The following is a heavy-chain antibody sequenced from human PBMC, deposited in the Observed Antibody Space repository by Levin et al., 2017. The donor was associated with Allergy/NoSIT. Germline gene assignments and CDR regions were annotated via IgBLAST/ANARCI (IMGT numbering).Heavy chain of an antibody. Sequence: GGSLRLSCAASGFTFSSYAMHWVRQAPGKGLEWVAVISYDGSNKYYADSVKGRFTISRDNSKNTLYLQMNSLRAEDTAVYYCARDYYGSGSYYVAFDIWGQGTMVTVSS. CDR2: ISYDGSNK. D-gene: IGHD3-10*01. CDR1: GFTFSSYA. V-gene: IGHV3-30-3*01. J-gene: IGHJ3*02. CDR3: ARDYYGSGSYYVAFDI.